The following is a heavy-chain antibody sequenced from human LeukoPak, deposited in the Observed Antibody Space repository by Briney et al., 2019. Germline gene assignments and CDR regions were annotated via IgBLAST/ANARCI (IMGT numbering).Heavy chain of an antibody. CDR1: GFTFSSYA. J-gene: IGHJ4*02. D-gene: IGHD3-3*01. V-gene: IGHV3-30-3*01. Sequence: AGGSLRLSCAASGFTFSSYAMHWVRQAPGKGLEWVAVISYGGSNKYYADSVKGRFTISRDNSKNTLYPQMNSLRAEDTAVYYCARGRFLPPTFDYWGQGTLVTVSS. CDR3: ARGRFLPPTFDY. CDR2: ISYGGSNK.